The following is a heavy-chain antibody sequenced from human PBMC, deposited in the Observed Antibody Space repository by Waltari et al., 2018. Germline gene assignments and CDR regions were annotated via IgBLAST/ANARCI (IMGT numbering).Heavy chain of an antibody. V-gene: IGHV4-34*01. Sequence: QVQLQQWGAGLLKPSETLSLTCAVYGGSFRGYYWSWIRQPPGKGLEWIGEINHSGSTNYNPSLKSRVTISVDTSKNQFSLKLSSVTAADTAVYYCARDTGIVGATIDYWGQGTLVTVSS. J-gene: IGHJ4*02. CDR2: INHSGST. CDR3: ARDTGIVGATIDY. D-gene: IGHD1-26*01. CDR1: GGSFRGYY.